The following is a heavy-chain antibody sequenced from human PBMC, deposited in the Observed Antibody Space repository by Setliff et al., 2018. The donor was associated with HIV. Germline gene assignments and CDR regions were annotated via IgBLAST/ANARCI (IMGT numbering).Heavy chain of an antibody. CDR2: IYYSGST. D-gene: IGHD3-22*01. Sequence: SETLSLTCTVSGGSISSYYRSWIRQPPGKGLEWIGYIYYSGSTNYNPSLKSRVTISVDTSKNQFSLKLSSVTAADTAVYYCARDTSYYYDSSGLNPWGQGTLVTV. J-gene: IGHJ5*02. CDR1: GGSISSYY. V-gene: IGHV4-59*01. CDR3: ARDTSYYYDSSGLNP.